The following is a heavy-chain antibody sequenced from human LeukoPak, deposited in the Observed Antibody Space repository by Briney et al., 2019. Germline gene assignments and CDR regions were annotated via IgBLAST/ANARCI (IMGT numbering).Heavy chain of an antibody. V-gene: IGHV3-23*01. CDR3: ARGSDYGYGMDV. Sequence: GGSLRLSCAASGFTFSTYAMSWVRQAPGKGLEWVSIMSASGSSTYNADSVKGRFTISRDNSKSTLYLQMNRLRAEDTAGYFCARGSDYGYGMDVWGQGTTVTVSS. D-gene: IGHD4-17*01. CDR2: MSASGSST. J-gene: IGHJ6*02. CDR1: GFTFSTYA.